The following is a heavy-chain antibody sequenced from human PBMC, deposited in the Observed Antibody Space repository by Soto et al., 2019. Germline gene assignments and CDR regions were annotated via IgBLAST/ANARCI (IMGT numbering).Heavy chain of an antibody. Sequence: GGSLRLSCAASGFTFTRYSMNWVRQAPGKGLEWVSSISSATNYIYYGDSMKGRFTISRDNAKNSLYLEMNSLRAEDTAVYYCARESEDLTSNFVYCGQGTLLTVSS. J-gene: IGHJ4*02. CDR1: GFTFTRYS. CDR2: ISSATNYI. CDR3: ARESEDLTSNFVY. V-gene: IGHV3-21*06.